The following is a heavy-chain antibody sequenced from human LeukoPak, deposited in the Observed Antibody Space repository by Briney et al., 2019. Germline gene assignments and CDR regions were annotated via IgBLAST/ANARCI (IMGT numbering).Heavy chain of an antibody. D-gene: IGHD3-10*01. Sequence: GGSLRLSCAASGFTFSSYWMHWVRQAPGKGLVWVSRINSDGSGTSYADSVKGRFTISRDNAKNTLYLQMNSLRAEDTAVYYCARRMSGYYGMDVWGQGTTVTVSS. CDR3: ARRMSGYYGMDV. CDR2: INSDGSGT. J-gene: IGHJ6*02. CDR1: GFTFSSYW. V-gene: IGHV3-74*01.